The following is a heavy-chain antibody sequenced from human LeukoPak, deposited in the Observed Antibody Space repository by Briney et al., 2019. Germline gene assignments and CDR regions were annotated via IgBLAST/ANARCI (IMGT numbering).Heavy chain of an antibody. J-gene: IGHJ4*02. V-gene: IGHV3-23*01. D-gene: IGHD3-16*01. CDR3: AKVGDGLIAPDY. CDR1: GFTFSSYA. CDR2: ISGSGGST. Sequence: PGGSLRLSCAASGFTFSSYAMSWVRQAPGKGLEWVSAISGSGGSTYYADYVKGRFTISRDNSKNTLYLQMNSLRAEDTAVYYCAKVGDGLIAPDYWGQGTLVTVSS.